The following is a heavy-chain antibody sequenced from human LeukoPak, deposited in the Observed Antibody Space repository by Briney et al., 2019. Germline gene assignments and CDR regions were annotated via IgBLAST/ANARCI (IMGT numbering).Heavy chain of an antibody. Sequence: GGSLRLSCAASGFTFSSYSMNWVRQAPGKGLEWVSSISSSSSYIYYADSVKGRFTISRDNAKNSLYLQMNSLRAEDTAVYYCARGPPGYCSSTSCFFDPWGQGTLVTVSS. CDR1: GFTFSSYS. J-gene: IGHJ5*02. CDR2: ISSSSSYI. D-gene: IGHD2-2*03. CDR3: ARGPPGYCSSTSCFFDP. V-gene: IGHV3-21*01.